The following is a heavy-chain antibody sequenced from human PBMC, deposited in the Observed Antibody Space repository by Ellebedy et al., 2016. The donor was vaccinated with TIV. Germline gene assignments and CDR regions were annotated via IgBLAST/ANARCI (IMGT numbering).Heavy chain of an antibody. J-gene: IGHJ2*01. CDR3: ARGRIAQLGSKRYFDL. CDR1: GYTFTSSD. V-gene: IGHV1-8*01. Sequence: ASVKVSCKASGYTFTSSDINWVRQATGQGLEWMGWMNPNSFNTGYAQRFQGRLAMTRNTSITTAYMELSSLTSEDTAVYYCARGRIAQLGSKRYFDLWGRGTLVTVSS. D-gene: IGHD5-18*01. CDR2: MNPNSFNT.